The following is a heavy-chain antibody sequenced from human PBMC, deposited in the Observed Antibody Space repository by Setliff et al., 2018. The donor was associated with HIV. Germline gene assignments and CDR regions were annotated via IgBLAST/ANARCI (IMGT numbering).Heavy chain of an antibody. CDR3: ARGXGCGGGCHYAFEM. J-gene: IGHJ3*02. Sequence: SETLSLTCTVSGDSISSDFYWGWFRQPPGKGLEGIGSIYHSGNTYYMPSLQSRVTISVDMSKNQFSLNLNSVTAADTAVSSXARGXGCGGGCHYAFEMWGQGTMVTVSS. D-gene: IGHD2-21*02. V-gene: IGHV4-38-2*02. CDR2: IYHSGNT. CDR1: GDSISSDFY.